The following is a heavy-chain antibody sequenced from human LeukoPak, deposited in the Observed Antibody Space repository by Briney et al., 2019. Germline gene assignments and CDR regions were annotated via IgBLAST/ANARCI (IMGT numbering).Heavy chain of an antibody. J-gene: IGHJ4*02. V-gene: IGHV3-48*04. Sequence: GSLRLSCAASGFTFSSYAMSWVRQAPGKGLEWISHISNFGDIIHYADSVEGRFTISSDNAKNSLYLQMNSLRAEDTAVYYCARMLSSGWGELGYWGQGTLVTVSS. CDR3: ARMLSSGWGELGY. CDR2: ISNFGDII. CDR1: GFTFSSYA. D-gene: IGHD6-19*01.